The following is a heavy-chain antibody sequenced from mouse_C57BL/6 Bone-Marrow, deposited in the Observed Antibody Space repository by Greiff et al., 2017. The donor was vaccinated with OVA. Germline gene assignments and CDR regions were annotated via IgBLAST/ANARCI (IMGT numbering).Heavy chain of an antibody. CDR2: IYPGDGDT. CDR3: ARIDDSDAMDY. Sequence: QVQLQQSGPELVKPGASVKISCKASGYAFSSSWMNWVKQRPGKGLEWIGRIYPGDGDTNYNGKFKGKATLTADKSSSTAYMQLSSLTSEDSAVYFCARIDDSDAMDYWGQGTSVTVSS. CDR1: GYAFSSSW. J-gene: IGHJ4*01. V-gene: IGHV1-82*01. D-gene: IGHD2-4*01.